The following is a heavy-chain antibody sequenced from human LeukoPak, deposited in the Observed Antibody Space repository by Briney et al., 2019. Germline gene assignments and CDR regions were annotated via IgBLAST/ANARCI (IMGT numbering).Heavy chain of an antibody. CDR2: IRSKAYGGTT. D-gene: IGHD3-3*01. V-gene: IGHV3-49*03. CDR1: GFTFGDYA. CDR3: TSTVRYDFWNVKDY. Sequence: PGRSLRLSCTASGFTFGDYAMSWFRQAPGKGLEWVGFIRSKAYGGTTEYAASVKGRFTISRDDSKSIAYLQMNSLKTEDTAVYYCTSTVRYDFWNVKDYWGQGTLVTVSS. J-gene: IGHJ4*02.